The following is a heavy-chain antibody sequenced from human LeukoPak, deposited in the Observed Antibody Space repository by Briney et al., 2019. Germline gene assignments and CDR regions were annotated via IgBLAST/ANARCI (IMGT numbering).Heavy chain of an antibody. Sequence: GGSLRLSCAASGFTFSSYAMSWVRQAPGKGLEWVSAISGSGGSTFYAGSVKGRFTISRDNSKNTLYLQMNSLRAEDTAVYYCAKFDSSGYPRAPLGYWGQGTLVTVSS. D-gene: IGHD3-22*01. CDR2: ISGSGGST. J-gene: IGHJ4*02. CDR3: AKFDSSGYPRAPLGY. CDR1: GFTFSSYA. V-gene: IGHV3-23*01.